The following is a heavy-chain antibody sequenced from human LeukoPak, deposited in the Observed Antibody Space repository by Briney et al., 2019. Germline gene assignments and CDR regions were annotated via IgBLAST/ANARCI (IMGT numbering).Heavy chain of an antibody. V-gene: IGHV3-23*01. CDR1: GFTFSSYA. Sequence: PGGSLRLSCAASGFTFSSYAMSWVRQAPGKGLEWVSAISGSGGSTYYADSVKGRFTISRDNSKNTLYLQMNSLRAEDTAVYYCAKSYYDSSGYHLDYWGQGTLVAVSS. CDR2: ISGSGGST. CDR3: AKSYYDSSGYHLDY. J-gene: IGHJ4*02. D-gene: IGHD3-22*01.